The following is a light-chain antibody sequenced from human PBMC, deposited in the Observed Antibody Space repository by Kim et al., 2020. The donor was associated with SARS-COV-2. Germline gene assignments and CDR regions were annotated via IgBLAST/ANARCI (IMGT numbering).Light chain of an antibody. V-gene: IGKV3-20*01. CDR1: QRVSGNY. Sequence: LSPGERATLSCRASQRVSGNYLAWYQQKPGQAPRFLIYGASSRAAGIPERFSGSGSGTDFTLTISRLEPEDFAVYYCQQYGSSPGTFGQGTKVEIK. CDR3: QQYGSSPGT. J-gene: IGKJ1*01. CDR2: GAS.